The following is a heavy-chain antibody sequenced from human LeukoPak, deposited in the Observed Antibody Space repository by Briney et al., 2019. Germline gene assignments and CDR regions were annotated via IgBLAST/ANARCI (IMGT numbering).Heavy chain of an antibody. CDR1: GFTFSHYA. CDR2: ISTNGGIT. CDR3: ARGGIQSTVAAFDY. V-gene: IGHV3-64*01. D-gene: IGHD4-23*01. J-gene: IGHJ4*02. Sequence: GGSLRLSCAASGFTFSHYAMHWVRQAPGKGLEYVSTISTNGGITYYENSVKGRFTISRDNSKNTLYLQMGSLRADDMAVYYCARGGIQSTVAAFDYWGQGTLVTVSS.